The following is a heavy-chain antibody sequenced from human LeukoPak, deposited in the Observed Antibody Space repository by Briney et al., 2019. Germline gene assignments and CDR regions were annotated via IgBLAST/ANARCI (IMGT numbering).Heavy chain of an antibody. V-gene: IGHV4-34*01. CDR3: ARSGYATIFGVVITNLDYYYYYGMDV. CDR2: INHSGST. CDR1: GGSFSGYY. Sequence: KPSETLSLTCAVSGGSFSGYYWSWIRQPPGKGMEWIGEINHSGSTNYNPSLKSRVTISVDTSKNQFSLKLSSVTAADTAVYYCARSGYATIFGVVITNLDYYYYYGMDVWGQGTTVTVSS. D-gene: IGHD3-3*01. J-gene: IGHJ6*02.